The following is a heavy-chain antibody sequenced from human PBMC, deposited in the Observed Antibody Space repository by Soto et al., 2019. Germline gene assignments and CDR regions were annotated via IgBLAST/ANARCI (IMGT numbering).Heavy chain of an antibody. CDR1: GGSISSGENF. CDR2: IHHSGST. D-gene: IGHD1-26*01. J-gene: IGHJ4*02. Sequence: SETLSLTCTVSGGSISSGENFWNWIRQSPGKGLEWIGYIHHSGSTYYNPSLKSRLTISVDTSKNQISLKLNSVTAAGTAVYYCARDTGTYPYYFDYWGQGTLVTSPQ. V-gene: IGHV4-30-4*01. CDR3: ARDTGTYPYYFDY.